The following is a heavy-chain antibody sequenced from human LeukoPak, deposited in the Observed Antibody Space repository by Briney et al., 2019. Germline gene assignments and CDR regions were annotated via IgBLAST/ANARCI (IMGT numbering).Heavy chain of an antibody. CDR3: ARHLSNYYDFWSGYYTGWFDP. Sequence: SETLSLTCAVYGGSFSGYYWGWIRQPPGKGLEWIGSIYHSGSTYYNPSLKSRVTISVDTPKNQFSLKLSSVTAADTAVYYCARHLSNYYDFWSGYYTGWFDPWGQGTLVTVSS. J-gene: IGHJ5*02. CDR2: IYHSGST. V-gene: IGHV4-38-2*01. D-gene: IGHD3-3*01. CDR1: GGSFSGYY.